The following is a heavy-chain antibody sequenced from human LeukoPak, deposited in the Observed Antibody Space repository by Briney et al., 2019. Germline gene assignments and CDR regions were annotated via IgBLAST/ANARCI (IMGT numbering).Heavy chain of an antibody. CDR1: GFTFSSYG. CDR2: IWYDGSNK. V-gene: IGHV3-33*01. J-gene: IGHJ4*02. Sequence: GGTLRLSCAASGFTFSSYGMHWVRQAPGKGLEWVAVIWYDGSNKYYADSVKGRFTISRDNFKNTLYLQMNSLRAEDTAVYYCARDLTDIVATNFIDYWGQGTLVTVSS. D-gene: IGHD5-12*01. CDR3: ARDLTDIVATNFIDY.